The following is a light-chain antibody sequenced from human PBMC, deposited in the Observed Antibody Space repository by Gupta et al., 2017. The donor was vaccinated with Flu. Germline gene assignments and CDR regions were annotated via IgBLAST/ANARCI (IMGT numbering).Light chain of an antibody. V-gene: IGKV1-33*01. Sequence: DIQITQSPSSLSASVGDRVTITCQASQDIRNYLNWYQQKPGQAPKLLIYDASNLETGVPSRFSGTGYGTHFTFTISSLQPEDIATYYCQQYGNLPPLSFGQGTRLQI. CDR1: QDIRNY. CDR3: QQYGNLPPLS. CDR2: DAS. J-gene: IGKJ2*03.